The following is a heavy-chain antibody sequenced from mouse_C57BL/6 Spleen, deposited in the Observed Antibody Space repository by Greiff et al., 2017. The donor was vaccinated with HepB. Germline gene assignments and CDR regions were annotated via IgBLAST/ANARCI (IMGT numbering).Heavy chain of an antibody. CDR3: TREEGLRGCAY. Sequence: VQLQQSGAELVRPGASVTLSCKASGYTFTDYEMHWVKQTPVHGLEWIGAIDPETGGTAYNQKFKGKAILTADKSSSTAYMELRSLTSEDSAVYYCTREEGLRGCAYWGQGTLVTVSA. CDR1: GYTFTDYE. D-gene: IGHD2-4*01. V-gene: IGHV1-15*01. J-gene: IGHJ3*01. CDR2: IDPETGGT.